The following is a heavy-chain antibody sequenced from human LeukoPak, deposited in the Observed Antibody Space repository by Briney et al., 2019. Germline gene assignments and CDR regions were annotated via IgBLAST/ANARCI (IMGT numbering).Heavy chain of an antibody. Sequence: SETLSLTCAVYGGSFSGYYWSWIRQPPGKGLEWIGEINHSGSTNYNPSLKSRVSISVDTSKNQFSLKLSSVTAADTAVYYCARFGRRGYSSSWLTSYFDYWGQGTLVTVSS. V-gene: IGHV4-34*01. CDR3: ARFGRRGYSSSWLTSYFDY. CDR1: GGSFSGYY. D-gene: IGHD6-13*01. J-gene: IGHJ4*02. CDR2: INHSGST.